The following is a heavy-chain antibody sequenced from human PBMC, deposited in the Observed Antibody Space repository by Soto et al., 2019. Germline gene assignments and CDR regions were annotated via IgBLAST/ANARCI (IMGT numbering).Heavy chain of an antibody. Sequence: LRLSCAASGFNFRKFAMNWVRQAPGKGLEWVSGMSERSGPPLYADSVKGRFTISRDNSKSTLYLEMNNLRPEDTAVYYCAKDQDNTDYYWIFDLWGRGTPVTVSS. CDR2: MSERSGPP. D-gene: IGHD4-17*01. CDR1: GFNFRKFA. J-gene: IGHJ2*01. V-gene: IGHV3-23*01. CDR3: AKDQDNTDYYWIFDL.